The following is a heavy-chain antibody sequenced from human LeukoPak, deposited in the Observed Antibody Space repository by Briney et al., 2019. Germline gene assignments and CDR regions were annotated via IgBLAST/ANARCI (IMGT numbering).Heavy chain of an antibody. CDR1: GFTFSNYA. V-gene: IGHV3-23*01. Sequence: GGSLRLSCVASGFTFSNYAMSWVRQAPEKGLDWVSVISGSAHKIRYADSVKGRFTISRDNSKNTLYLQMNSLRAEDTAVYYCAKDLYYYYFDYWGQGTLVTVSS. CDR3: AKDLYYYYFDY. CDR2: ISGSAHKI. D-gene: IGHD3-10*01. J-gene: IGHJ4*02.